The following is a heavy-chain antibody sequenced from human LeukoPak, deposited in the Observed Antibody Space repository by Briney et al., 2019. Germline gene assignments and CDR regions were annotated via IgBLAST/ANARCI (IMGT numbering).Heavy chain of an antibody. CDR3: AIGLVFATDDAFDI. Sequence: PSETLSLTCSVSGASIRGYFWSWIRQPPGEGLEWIGYVYDNDITNFNPSLESRVTILVDTSKSQFSLKLRSVTAADTAVYYCAIGLVFATDDAFDIWGPGTMVTVSS. CDR1: GASIRGYF. D-gene: IGHD2-21*01. J-gene: IGHJ3*02. V-gene: IGHV4-59*01. CDR2: VYDNDIT.